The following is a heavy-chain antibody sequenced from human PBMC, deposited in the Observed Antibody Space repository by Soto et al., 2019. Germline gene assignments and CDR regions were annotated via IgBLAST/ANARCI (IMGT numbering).Heavy chain of an antibody. D-gene: IGHD2-2*01. Sequence: QVQLVQSGTEVKKSGASVKVSCKASGFMFTSYGITWVRQAPGQGLEWIGWISNYNFKKDFSQKFKGRVAMTTEISTDTAYMELRNLRSDDTAVYYCARVGGIPPAPDQFDSWGQGTLVTVSS. CDR2: ISNYNFKK. CDR1: GFMFTSYG. J-gene: IGHJ4*02. V-gene: IGHV1-18*01. CDR3: ARVGGIPPAPDQFDS.